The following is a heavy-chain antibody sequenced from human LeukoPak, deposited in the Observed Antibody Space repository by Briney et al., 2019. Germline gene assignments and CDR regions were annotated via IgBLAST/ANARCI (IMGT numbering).Heavy chain of an antibody. CDR3: ARRSITMVRGAWFDP. V-gene: IGHV4-34*01. CDR2: INHSGST. J-gene: IGHJ5*02. D-gene: IGHD3-10*01. Sequence: SETLSLTCAVYGGSFSGYYWSWIRQPPGRGLEWIGKINHSGSTNYNPSLKSRVTISVDTSKNQFSLKLSSVTAADTAVYYCARRSITMVRGAWFDPWGQGTLVTVSS. CDR1: GGSFSGYY.